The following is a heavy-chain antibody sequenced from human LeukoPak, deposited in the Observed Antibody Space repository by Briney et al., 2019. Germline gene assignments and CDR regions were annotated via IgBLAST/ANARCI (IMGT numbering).Heavy chain of an antibody. CDR1: GVTLSSYA. CDR3: ARNQQLGGHSYYYYGMDV. J-gene: IGHJ6*02. V-gene: IGHV3-23*01. CDR2: ISGGGVTT. Sequence: GGSLRLSCAASGVTLSSYAMTWARQAPGKGLEWVSGISGGGVTTYYADSVKGRFTISRDNSKNTLYLQMNSLRADDTAIYYCARNQQLGGHSYYYYGMDVWGQGTTVTVSS. D-gene: IGHD3-16*01.